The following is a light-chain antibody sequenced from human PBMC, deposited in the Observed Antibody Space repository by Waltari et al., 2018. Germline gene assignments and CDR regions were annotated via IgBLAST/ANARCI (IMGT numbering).Light chain of an antibody. J-gene: IGKJ3*01. CDR2: KAS. V-gene: IGKV1-5*03. CDR3: QQYNSYPIT. CDR1: QTISTW. Sequence: DIQMTQSPSTLSASVGDTVTITCRASQTISTWLAWYQQKPGKAPKLLIYKASSLETGVPSRFSGSGSGTEFTLTISSLQPDDFATYYCQQYNSYPITFGPGTKVDI.